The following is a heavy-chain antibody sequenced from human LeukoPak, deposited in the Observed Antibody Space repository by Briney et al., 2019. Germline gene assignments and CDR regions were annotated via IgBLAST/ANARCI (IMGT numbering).Heavy chain of an antibody. CDR1: GFTFSSYA. V-gene: IGHV3-30-3*01. D-gene: IGHD6-13*01. CDR3: AKGVGSGGYSSSWYNSAIDY. Sequence: PGGSLRLSCAASGFTFSSYAMHWVRQAPGKGLEWVAVISYDGSNKYYADSVKGRFTISRDNSKSTLYLQMNSPRAEDTAVYYCAKGVGSGGYSSSWYNSAIDYWGQGTLVTVSS. J-gene: IGHJ4*02. CDR2: ISYDGSNK.